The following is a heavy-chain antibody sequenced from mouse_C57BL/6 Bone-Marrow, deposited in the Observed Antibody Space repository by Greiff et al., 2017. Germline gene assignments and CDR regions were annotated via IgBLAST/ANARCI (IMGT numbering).Heavy chain of an antibody. CDR2: ISRGSSTS. J-gene: IGHJ1*03. Sequence: DVQLVESGGGLVKPGASLKLSCAASGFTFSDYGMHWVRQAPEKGLEWVAYISRGSSTSDYADTVKGRFTLSRDDAKNTLCLQMNRLRSEDTAMYYCARGYFDVWGTGTTVTVSS. CDR1: GFTFSDYG. V-gene: IGHV5-17*01. CDR3: ARGYFDV.